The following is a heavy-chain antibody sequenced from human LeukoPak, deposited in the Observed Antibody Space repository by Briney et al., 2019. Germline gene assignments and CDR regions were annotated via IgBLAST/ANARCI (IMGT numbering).Heavy chain of an antibody. J-gene: IGHJ4*02. CDR1: GFTFSSYG. V-gene: IGHV3-23*01. CDR3: ASSYADDSSGFLPWDY. CDR2: ISGSGGST. D-gene: IGHD3-22*01. Sequence: PGGSLRLSCAASGFTFSSYGMSWVRQAPGKGLEWVSAISGSGGSTYYADSVKGRFTISRDNSKNTLYLQMNSLRAEDTAVYYCASSYADDSSGFLPWDYWGQGTLVTVSS.